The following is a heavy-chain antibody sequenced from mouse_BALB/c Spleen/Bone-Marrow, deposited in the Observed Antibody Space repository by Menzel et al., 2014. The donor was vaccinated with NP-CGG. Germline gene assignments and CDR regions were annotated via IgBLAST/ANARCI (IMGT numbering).Heavy chain of an antibody. Sequence: EVKLQESGGGLVQPGGSLKLSCAASGFDFSTYWMSWVRQAPGKGLEWNGEINPDSSTINYTPSLKDKFIISRDNAKNTLYLQMSKVRSGDTALYYCARLHYYGYEAYWGQGTLVTVFA. V-gene: IGHV4-1*02. CDR2: INPDSSTI. J-gene: IGHJ3*01. CDR3: ARLHYYGYEAY. D-gene: IGHD1-2*01. CDR1: GFDFSTYW.